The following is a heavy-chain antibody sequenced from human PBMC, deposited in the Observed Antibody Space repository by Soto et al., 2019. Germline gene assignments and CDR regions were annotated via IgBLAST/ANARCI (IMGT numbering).Heavy chain of an antibody. CDR1: GGSISSSSYY. Sequence: SETLSLTCTVSGGSISSSSYYWGWIRQPPGKGLEWIGSIYYSGSTYYNPSLKSRVTISVDTSKNQFSLKLSSVTAADTAVYYCARLGGSYYAYYYYGMDVWGQGTTVTVSS. CDR3: ARLGGSYYAYYYYGMDV. V-gene: IGHV4-39*01. CDR2: IYYSGST. J-gene: IGHJ6*02. D-gene: IGHD1-26*01.